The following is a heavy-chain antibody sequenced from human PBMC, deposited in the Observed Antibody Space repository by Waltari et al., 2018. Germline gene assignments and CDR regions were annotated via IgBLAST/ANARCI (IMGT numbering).Heavy chain of an antibody. J-gene: IGHJ6*02. D-gene: IGHD2-15*01. CDR2: ISADNGNT. V-gene: IGHV1-18*04. Sequence: QVQLVQSGAEVKKPGASVKVSCKASGYTFTSYGISWVRQAPGQGLEWMGWISADNGNTNNALKLQVRVTMTTDTSTSTAYMELRSLRSDDTAVYYCAGYCSGGSCYWDHYYGMDVWGQGTTVTVSS. CDR1: GYTFTSYG. CDR3: AGYCSGGSCYWDHYYGMDV.